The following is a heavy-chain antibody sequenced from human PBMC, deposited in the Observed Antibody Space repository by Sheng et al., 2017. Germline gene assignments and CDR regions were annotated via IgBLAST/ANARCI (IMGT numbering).Heavy chain of an antibody. CDR1: GFTFDDYT. V-gene: IGHV3-43*01. CDR3: AKDLHYYDSSGFDY. CDR2: ISWDGGST. J-gene: IGHJ4*02. Sequence: EVQLVESGGVVVQPGGSLRLSCAASGFTFDDYTMHWVRQAPGKGLEWVSLISWDGGSTYYADSVKGRFTISRDNSKNSLYLQMNSLRTEDTALYYCAKDLHYYDSSGFDYWGQGTLVTVSS. D-gene: IGHD3-22*01.